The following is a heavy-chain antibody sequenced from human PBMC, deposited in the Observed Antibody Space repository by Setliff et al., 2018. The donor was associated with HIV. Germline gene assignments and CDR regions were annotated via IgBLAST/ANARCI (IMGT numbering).Heavy chain of an antibody. CDR2: ISTYSDET. Sequence: ASVKVSCKASGGTFSSYAISWVRQAPGQGLEWMGWISTYSDETSYAQRLQGRVTMTTDTSTSTAYMELRRLTFDDTAVYYCARDVEHMMDVWGQGTTVTVSS. CDR1: GGTFSSYA. CDR3: ARDVEHMMDV. V-gene: IGHV1-18*01. J-gene: IGHJ6*02.